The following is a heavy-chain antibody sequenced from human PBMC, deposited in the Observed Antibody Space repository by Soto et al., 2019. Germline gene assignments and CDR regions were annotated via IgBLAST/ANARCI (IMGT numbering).Heavy chain of an antibody. Sequence: SQTLSLTCAISGDSVSSNSAAWNWIRQSPSRGLEWLGRTYYRSKWFNEYALSVKSRISINADTSKNQFSLQLNSVTLEDTAVYYCVRDGDARGTTIFQHCCPGTLLTV. V-gene: IGHV6-1*01. CDR3: VRDGDARGTTIFQH. D-gene: IGHD1-1*01. CDR1: GDSVSSNSAA. J-gene: IGHJ1*01. CDR2: TYYRSKWFN.